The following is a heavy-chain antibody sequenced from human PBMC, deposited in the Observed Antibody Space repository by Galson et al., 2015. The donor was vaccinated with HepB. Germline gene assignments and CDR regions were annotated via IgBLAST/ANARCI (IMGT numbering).Heavy chain of an antibody. V-gene: IGHV1-69*13. CDR2: IIPIFGTA. J-gene: IGHJ4*02. CDR1: GGTFSSYA. CDR3: ARDQTAVAGSFGY. D-gene: IGHD6-19*01. Sequence: SVKVSCKASGGTFSSYAISWVRQAPGQGLEWMGGIIPIFGTANYAQRFQGRVTITADESTSTAYMELSSLRSEDTAVYYCARDQTAVAGSFGYWGQGTLLTVSS.